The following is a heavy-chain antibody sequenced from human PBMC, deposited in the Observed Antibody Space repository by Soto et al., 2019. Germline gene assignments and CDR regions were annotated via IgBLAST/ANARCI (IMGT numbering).Heavy chain of an antibody. Sequence: GESLKISCKGSGYSFTSYWIGWVRQMPGKGLEWMGIIYPGDSDTRYSPSFQGQVTISADKSISTAYLQWSSLKASDTAMYYCARRDILTGLKTTRRTPTVFDAFDIWGQGTMVTVSS. CDR2: IYPGDSDT. CDR3: ARRDILTGLKTTRRTPTVFDAFDI. V-gene: IGHV5-51*01. CDR1: GYSFTSYW. J-gene: IGHJ3*02. D-gene: IGHD3-9*01.